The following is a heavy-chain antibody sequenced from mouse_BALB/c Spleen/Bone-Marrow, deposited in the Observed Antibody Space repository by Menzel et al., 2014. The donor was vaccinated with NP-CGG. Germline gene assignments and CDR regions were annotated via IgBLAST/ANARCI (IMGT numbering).Heavy chain of an antibody. Sequence: EVKLVESGGGLVKPGGSLKLSCAASGFTFSSYTMSWVRRTPEKRLEWVATISSGGSYTYYPDSVKGRFTISRDNAKNTLYLQMSSLKSEDTAMYYCTRIYYDYAWFAYWGQGTLVTVSA. V-gene: IGHV5-6-4*01. CDR1: GFTFSSYT. D-gene: IGHD2-4*01. CDR2: ISSGGSYT. J-gene: IGHJ3*01. CDR3: TRIYYDYAWFAY.